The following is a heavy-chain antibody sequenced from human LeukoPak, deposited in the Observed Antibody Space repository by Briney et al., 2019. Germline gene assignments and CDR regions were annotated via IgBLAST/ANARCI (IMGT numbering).Heavy chain of an antibody. CDR1: GFTFSSYW. CDR2: IKQDGSEK. CDR3: ARDRKDFWSGYYTGTSWGFDY. D-gene: IGHD3-3*01. Sequence: GGSLRLSCAASGFTFSSYWMSWVRQAPGKGLEWVANIKQDGSEKYYVDSVKGRFTISRDNAKNSLYLQMNSLRAGDTAVYYCARDRKDFWSGYYTGTSWGFDYWGQGTLVTVSS. J-gene: IGHJ4*02. V-gene: IGHV3-7*01.